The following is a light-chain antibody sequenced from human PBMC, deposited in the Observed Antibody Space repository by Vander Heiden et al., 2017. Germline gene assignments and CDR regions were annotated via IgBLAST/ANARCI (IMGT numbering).Light chain of an antibody. CDR1: SSDVGKYDY. CDR3: CSYAGSFTLV. CDR2: DVS. Sequence: QSALTQPRSVSGSPGQSVTISCTGTSSDVGKYDYVSWYQHHPGKAPRLMIYDVSERPSGVPDRFSGSKSGNTASLTISGLQAGDEADFYCCSYAGSFTLVFGGGTKLTVL. V-gene: IGLV2-11*01. J-gene: IGLJ2*01.